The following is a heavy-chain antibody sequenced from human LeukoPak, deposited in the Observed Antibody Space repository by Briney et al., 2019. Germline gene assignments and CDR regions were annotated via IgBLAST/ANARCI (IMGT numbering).Heavy chain of an antibody. CDR1: GYTFTSYG. CDR3: ARDQKYQLPLKLYYYYYYGMDV. Sequence: GASVKVSCKASGYTFTSYGISWVRQAPGQGLEWMGWISAYNGNTNYAQKLQGRVTMTTDTSTSTAYMELRSLRSDDTAVYYCARDQKYQLPLKLYYYYYYGMDVWGQGTTVTVSS. J-gene: IGHJ6*02. V-gene: IGHV1-18*01. CDR2: ISAYNGNT. D-gene: IGHD2-2*01.